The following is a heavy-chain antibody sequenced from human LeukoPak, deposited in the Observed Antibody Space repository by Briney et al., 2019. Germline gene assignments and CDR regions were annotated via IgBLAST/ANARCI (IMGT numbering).Heavy chain of an antibody. CDR3: AKIAPGHGDYFDC. J-gene: IGHJ4*02. D-gene: IGHD4-17*01. V-gene: IGHV3-9*01. CDR1: GFTFDDYA. Sequence: PGRSLRLSCAASGFTFDDYAMHWVRQAPGKGLEWVSGISWNSGSIGYADSVKGRFTISRDNAKNSLYLQMNSLRAEDTALYYCAKIAPGHGDYFDCWGQGTLVTVSS. CDR2: ISWNSGSI.